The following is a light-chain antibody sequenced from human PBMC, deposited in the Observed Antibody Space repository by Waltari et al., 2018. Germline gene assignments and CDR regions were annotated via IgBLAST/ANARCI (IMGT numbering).Light chain of an antibody. J-gene: IGKJ1*01. CDR2: GAS. Sequence: EIVMTQSPATLSVSPGDRATLSCRASQSVRHNLAWYQQKPDQAPRLFIYGASTRATGIPARFRGSGSGTEFTLTISSMQSEDFAVYYCQQYNNWPPWTFGQGTKVEIK. CDR3: QQYNNWPPWT. CDR1: QSVRHN. V-gene: IGKV3-15*01.